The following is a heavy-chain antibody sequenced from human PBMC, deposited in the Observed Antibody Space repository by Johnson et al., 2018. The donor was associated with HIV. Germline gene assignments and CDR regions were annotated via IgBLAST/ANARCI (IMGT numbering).Heavy chain of an antibody. V-gene: IGHV3-66*01. CDR3: ARGGSHKMDAFDI. D-gene: IGHD1-26*01. J-gene: IGHJ3*02. CDR1: GFTFSDYY. Sequence: VQLVESGGGLVKPGGSLRLSCAASGFTFSDYYMSWIRQAPGKGLEWVSVLFSGGSTYYADSVKGRFTISRDNSKNSLYLQMNSLRAEDTAVYYCARGGSHKMDAFDIWGQGTMVTVSS. CDR2: LFSGGST.